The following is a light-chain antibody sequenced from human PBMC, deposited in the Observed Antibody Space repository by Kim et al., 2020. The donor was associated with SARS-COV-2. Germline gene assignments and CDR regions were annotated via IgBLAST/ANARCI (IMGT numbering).Light chain of an antibody. CDR3: NSRDGSDNSFV. J-gene: IGLJ1*01. CDR1: SLKSHY. CDR2: GKN. Sequence: CGQTDRITSKRNSLKSHYASWDQHNHGQAPLFVFYGKNNRPSGVPARFSGSSSGNTASLTLTGARAENESEYFFNSRDGSDNSFVFATGTNFTVL. V-gene: IGLV3-19*01.